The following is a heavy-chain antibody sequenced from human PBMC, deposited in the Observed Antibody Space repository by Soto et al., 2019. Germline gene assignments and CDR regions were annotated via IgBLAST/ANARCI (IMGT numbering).Heavy chain of an antibody. D-gene: IGHD3-9*01. CDR2: ISSSGSTI. CDR3: ASLTGTSYDILTGY. V-gene: IGHV3-48*03. J-gene: IGHJ4*02. CDR1: GFTFSSYE. Sequence: GGSLRLSCAASGFTFSSYEMNWVRQAPGKGLEWVSYISSSGSTIYYADSVKGRFTISRDNAKNSLYLQMNSLRAEDTAVYYCASLTGTSYDILTGYWGQGTLVTVSS.